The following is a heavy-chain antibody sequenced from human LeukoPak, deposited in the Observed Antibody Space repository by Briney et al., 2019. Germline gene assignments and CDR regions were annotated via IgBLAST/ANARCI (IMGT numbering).Heavy chain of an antibody. Sequence: ASVKVSCKASGYTFTSYYMHWVRQAPGQGLEWMGIINPSGGSTGYAQKFQGRVTITRDTSASTAYMELSSLRSEDTAVYYCARDPLDIVVVVAALLDYWGQGTLVTVSS. CDR1: GYTFTSYY. J-gene: IGHJ4*02. CDR2: INPSGGST. CDR3: ARDPLDIVVVVAALLDY. V-gene: IGHV1-46*01. D-gene: IGHD2-15*01.